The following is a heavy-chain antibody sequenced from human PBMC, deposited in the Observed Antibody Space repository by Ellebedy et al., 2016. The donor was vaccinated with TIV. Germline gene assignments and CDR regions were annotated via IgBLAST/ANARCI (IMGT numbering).Heavy chain of an antibody. J-gene: IGHJ3*02. CDR2: ITATGDNT. D-gene: IGHD4-23*01. CDR3: ARDPVGVGPAFDI. V-gene: IGHV3-23*01. Sequence: PGGSLRLSCAASGLTFSSHAMSWVRQAPGKGLEWVSSITATGDNTYYADSVKGRFTISRDNSKTTLSLQMNSLRAEDTAVYYCARDPVGVGPAFDIWGQGTIVTVSS. CDR1: GLTFSSHA.